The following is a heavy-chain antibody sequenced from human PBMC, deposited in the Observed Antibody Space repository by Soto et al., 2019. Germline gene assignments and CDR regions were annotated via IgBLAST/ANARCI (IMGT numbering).Heavy chain of an antibody. D-gene: IGHD1-26*01. CDR1: KFTFSRYW. V-gene: IGHV3-74*03. CDR3: ARVASGSYDWFDP. CDR2: INTDGSRT. Sequence: EVQLVESGGGLVQPGGSLRLSCAASKFTFSRYWMHWVRQTPGKGLMWDARINTDGSRTTYADSVKGRFTISRDNAKNTVFLDMNSLRADDTAVYYCARVASGSYDWFDPWGQGTLVTVSS. J-gene: IGHJ5*02.